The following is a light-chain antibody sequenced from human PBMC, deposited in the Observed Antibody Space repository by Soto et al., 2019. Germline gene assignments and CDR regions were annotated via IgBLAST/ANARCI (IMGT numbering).Light chain of an antibody. J-gene: IGKJ1*01. CDR2: WAS. Sequence: DIVMTQSPDSLAVSLGERATINCKSSQSVLYSSNNKNYLAWYQQKPGQPPKLLIYWASTRESGVPDRFSGSGSGTDFTLTISSLQAEDVAVYYCQQYCSTGTFGQGTKVEIK. CDR1: QSVLYSSNNKNY. V-gene: IGKV4-1*01. CDR3: QQYCSTGT.